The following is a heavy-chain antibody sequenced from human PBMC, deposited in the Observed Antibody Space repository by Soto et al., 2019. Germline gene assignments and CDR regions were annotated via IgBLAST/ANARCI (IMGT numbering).Heavy chain of an antibody. CDR3: ARERRDGSGSYYYYYYYMDV. CDR2: IYYSGST. V-gene: IGHV4-39*02. Sequence: SETLSLTCTVSCGSISSSSYYWGWIRQPPGKGLEWIGSIYYSGSTYYNPSLKSRVTISVDTSKNQFSLKLSSVTAADTAVYYCARERRDGSGSYYYYYYYMDVWGKGTTVTVSS. D-gene: IGHD3-10*01. CDR1: CGSISSSSYY. J-gene: IGHJ6*03.